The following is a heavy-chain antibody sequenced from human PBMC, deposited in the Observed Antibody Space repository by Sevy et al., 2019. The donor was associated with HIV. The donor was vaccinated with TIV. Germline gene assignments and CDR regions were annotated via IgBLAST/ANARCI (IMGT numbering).Heavy chain of an antibody. V-gene: IGHV1-2*02. D-gene: IGHD1-26*01. CDR3: TRDDIYTHPWEFDW. Sequence: ASVKVSCKASGFTFTDYYMHWVRQAPGQGLEWMGWFNPNNGDSRSAQKFQGRVTLTGDMSISTAYMGLTRLRSDDTAIYFCTRDDIYTHPWEFDWWGHGALVTSPQ. CDR1: GFTFTDYY. J-gene: IGHJ4*01. CDR2: FNPNNGDS.